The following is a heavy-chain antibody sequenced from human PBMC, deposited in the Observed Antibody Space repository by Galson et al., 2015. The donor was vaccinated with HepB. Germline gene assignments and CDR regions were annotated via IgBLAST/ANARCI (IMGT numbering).Heavy chain of an antibody. D-gene: IGHD5-18*01. J-gene: IGHJ4*02. Sequence: SLRLSCAASGFTFSSYVMHWVRQAPGKGLEWVAVISYDESSRYYGDSVKGRFTISRDTSKNTLYLQMNSLRAEDTAVYYCARGGYRGYSYGDFDYWGQGALVTVSS. CDR2: ISYDESSR. V-gene: IGHV3-30-3*01. CDR1: GFTFSSYV. CDR3: ARGGYRGYSYGDFDY.